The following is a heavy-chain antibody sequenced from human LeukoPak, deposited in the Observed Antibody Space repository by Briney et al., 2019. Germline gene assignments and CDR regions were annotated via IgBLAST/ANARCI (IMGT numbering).Heavy chain of an antibody. V-gene: IGHV4-59*01. CDR3: ARLAPGNYDILTGDPKVVFDY. Sequence: SETLSLTCTVSGGSISSFFWSWIRQPPGKGLEWIGYVHSSGSTRYTPSLKSRLIISVDMSKSQFALKLRSVSVADTAVYYCARLAPGNYDILTGDPKVVFDYWGQGALVTVSS. D-gene: IGHD3-9*01. J-gene: IGHJ4*02. CDR2: VHSSGST. CDR1: GGSISSFF.